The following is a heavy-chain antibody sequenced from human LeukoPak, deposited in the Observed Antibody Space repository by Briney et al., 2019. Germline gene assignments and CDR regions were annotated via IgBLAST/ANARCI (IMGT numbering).Heavy chain of an antibody. Sequence: GGSLRLSCAASGITFSSSAMNWVRQAPGKRPQWVSTVRGSGGDTYYADSVKGRFTISRDTSKNTLYLQMNSLRAEDTAVYYCATGTMVRGSNVEYWGQGTLVTVSS. V-gene: IGHV3-23*01. CDR1: GITFSSSA. D-gene: IGHD3-10*01. CDR3: ATGTMVRGSNVEY. CDR2: VRGSGGDT. J-gene: IGHJ4*02.